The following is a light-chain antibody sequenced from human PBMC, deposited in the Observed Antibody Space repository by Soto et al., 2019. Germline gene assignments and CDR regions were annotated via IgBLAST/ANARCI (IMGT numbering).Light chain of an antibody. Sequence: IQLTQSPSSLSASVGDRVTITCRASQGLNTNLAWYQQKPGKAPKLLIYAASTLQKGVPLRFSGNGSGTDFTITISSLQPEDFANYYCQQYNNYFTFGTGTKVDIK. J-gene: IGKJ3*01. CDR2: AAS. V-gene: IGKV1-9*01. CDR1: QGLNTN. CDR3: QQYNNYFT.